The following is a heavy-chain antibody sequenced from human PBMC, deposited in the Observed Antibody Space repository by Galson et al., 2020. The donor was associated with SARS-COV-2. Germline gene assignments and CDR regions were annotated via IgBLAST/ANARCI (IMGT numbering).Heavy chain of an antibody. CDR2: IYYSGST. CDR3: ARHQDQLLFYYFDY. J-gene: IGHJ4*02. V-gene: IGHV4-39*01. D-gene: IGHD2-2*01. Sequence: ETSETLSLTCTVSGGSISSSSYYWGWIRQPPGKGLEWIGSIYYSGSTYYNPSLKSRVTISVDTSKNQFSLKLSSVTAADTAVYYCARHQDQLLFYYFDYWGQGTLVTVSS. CDR1: GGSISSSSYY.